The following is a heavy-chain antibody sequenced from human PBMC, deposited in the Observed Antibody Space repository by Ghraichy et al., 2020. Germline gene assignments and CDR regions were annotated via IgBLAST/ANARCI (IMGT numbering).Heavy chain of an antibody. D-gene: IGHD2-2*01. Sequence: ASVKVSCKASGYTFTSYDINWVRQATGQGLEWMGWMNPNSGNTGYAQKFQGRVTMTRNTSISTAYMELSSLRSEDTAVYYCATTGFVVVPAANYYYYYGMDVWGQGTTVTVSS. J-gene: IGHJ6*02. V-gene: IGHV1-8*01. CDR2: MNPNSGNT. CDR3: ATTGFVVVPAANYYYYYGMDV. CDR1: GYTFTSYD.